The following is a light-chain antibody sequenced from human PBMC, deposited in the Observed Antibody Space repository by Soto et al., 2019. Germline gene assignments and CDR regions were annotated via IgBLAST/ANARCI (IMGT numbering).Light chain of an antibody. J-gene: IGKJ2*01. V-gene: IGKV2-30*02. Sequence: DVVMAQSPLSLPVTLGQPASISCSSSQSLLHSNGATFLHWFHQRPGHYPRRLIHRVSNRYAGVPDRFSVSGSGTNFTLKISRVEADDVVVYYCMQYTYWRPYTFGQGTRLEIK. CDR3: MQYTYWRPYT. CDR2: RVS. CDR1: QSLLHSNGATF.